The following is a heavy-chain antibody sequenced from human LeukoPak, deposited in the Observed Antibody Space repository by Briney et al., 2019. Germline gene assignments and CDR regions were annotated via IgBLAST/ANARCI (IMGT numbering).Heavy chain of an antibody. V-gene: IGHV3-74*01. CDR3: ARGGPIFGVVIRGGYYMDV. J-gene: IGHJ6*03. Sequence: PGGSLRLSCAASGFTFSSYWMHWVRQAPGKGLVWVSRINTDGSSTSYADSVKGRFTISRDNAKNTLYLQMNSLRAEDTAVYYCARGGPIFGVVIRGGYYMDVWGKGTTVTVSS. CDR1: GFTFSSYW. D-gene: IGHD3-3*01. CDR2: INTDGSST.